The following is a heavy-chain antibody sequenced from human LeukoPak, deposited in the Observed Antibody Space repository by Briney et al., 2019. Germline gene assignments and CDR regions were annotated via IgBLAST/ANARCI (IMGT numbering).Heavy chain of an antibody. V-gene: IGHV5-51*01. CDR2: IYPVDSGT. CDR1: GYIATSYV. J-gene: IGHJ3*02. CDR3: ARGASGSSWPDDAFDI. Sequence: GESLKISCNGSGYIATSYVIGWVRHMPRKGREWMGIIYPVDSGTRYSPSFQGHVTISADKSISTAYLQWSSLKASDTAMYYCARGASGSSWPDDAFDIWGQGTLVTVSS. D-gene: IGHD6-13*01.